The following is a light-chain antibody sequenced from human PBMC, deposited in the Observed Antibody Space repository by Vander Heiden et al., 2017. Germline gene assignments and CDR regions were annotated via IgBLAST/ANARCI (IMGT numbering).Light chain of an antibody. J-gene: IGLJ2*01. CDR3: RVWDSSSDLVV. CDR1: NIGSKS. CDR2: DAS. Sequence: YVLPQPPSASSAPRQTARITCGGNNIGSKSVHWYQQKPGQAPVLVVYDASARPSGIPERFSGSNSGNTATLTINRVEAGDEADYYCRVWDSSSDLVVFGGGTKLTVL. V-gene: IGLV3-21*02.